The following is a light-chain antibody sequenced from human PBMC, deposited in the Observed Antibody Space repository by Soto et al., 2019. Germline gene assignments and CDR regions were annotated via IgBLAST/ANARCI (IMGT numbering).Light chain of an antibody. CDR1: QSISNR. CDR2: DAS. V-gene: IGKV1-5*01. Sequence: GDGVTITCRASQSISNRLAWYQQKPGKAPELLIYDASTLESGVPSRFSGSGSGTEFSLTISSLQPDDFATYYCQHYSGDRATFGQGTKVDIK. CDR3: QHYSGDRAT. J-gene: IGKJ1*01.